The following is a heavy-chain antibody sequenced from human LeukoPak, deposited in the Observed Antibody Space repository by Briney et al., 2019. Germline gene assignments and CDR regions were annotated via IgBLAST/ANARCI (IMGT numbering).Heavy chain of an antibody. D-gene: IGHD6-13*01. CDR1: GLAFDDSA. Sequence: PGGTLRLSCAAAGLAFDDSAKHRVRQAPGKGLEWVSLISGDGGSTYYADSVKGRFTISRDNSKNSLYLQMNSLRTEDTALYYCAKGDSSSWYEPIDYWGQGTLVTVSS. CDR3: AKGDSSSWYEPIDY. J-gene: IGHJ4*02. V-gene: IGHV3-43*02. CDR2: ISGDGGST.